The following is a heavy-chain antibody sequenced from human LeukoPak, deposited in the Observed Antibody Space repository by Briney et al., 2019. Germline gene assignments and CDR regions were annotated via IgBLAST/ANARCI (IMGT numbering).Heavy chain of an antibody. J-gene: IGHJ4*02. Sequence: GESLKIYCKGSGYSFATYWIAWVRQLPGKGLEWMGIIYPGDSETSYGPSFQGQVTISADKSTSTAYLQWASLKASDTAMYYCARRKFSTGFMVTPYFDYWGQGTLVTVSS. CDR2: IYPGDSET. V-gene: IGHV5-51*01. CDR1: GYSFATYW. D-gene: IGHD5-18*01. CDR3: ARRKFSTGFMVTPYFDY.